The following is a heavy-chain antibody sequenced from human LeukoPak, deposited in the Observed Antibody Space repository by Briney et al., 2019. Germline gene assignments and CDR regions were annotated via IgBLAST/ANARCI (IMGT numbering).Heavy chain of an antibody. V-gene: IGHV3-48*03. CDR1: GFTFSSYE. J-gene: IGHJ4*02. Sequence: GGSLRLSCAVSGFTFSSYEMSWVRQAPGKGLEWVSYISSSGSTIYYADSVKGRFTISRDNAKNSLYLQMNSLRVEDTAIYYRARDSQRWGNFDSWGQGTLVSVSS. D-gene: IGHD5-24*01. CDR2: ISSSGSTI. CDR3: ARDSQRWGNFDS.